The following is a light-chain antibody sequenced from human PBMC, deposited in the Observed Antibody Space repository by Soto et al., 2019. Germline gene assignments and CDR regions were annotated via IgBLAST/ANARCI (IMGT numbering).Light chain of an antibody. Sequence: DIQMTQSPSSLSASVGDRVTITCRASQSIDNYLNWYQQKSGKAPQLLIYSASHLQSGVPSRFSGGGYGTDFILTISSLQPEDSANYFCQQSISAPLTFGGGTKVEIK. CDR2: SAS. V-gene: IGKV1-39*01. CDR1: QSIDNY. CDR3: QQSISAPLT. J-gene: IGKJ4*01.